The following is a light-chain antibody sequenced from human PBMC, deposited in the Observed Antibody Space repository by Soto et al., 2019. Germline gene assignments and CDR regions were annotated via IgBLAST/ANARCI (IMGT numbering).Light chain of an antibody. CDR1: QDIRSD. Sequence: AIQMTHSPSFLSACVGDRVVITCRASQDIRSDLGWYQHKPGKAPKVLISAASNLQTGVPSRFSGSGSGTEFTLTINSLQPEDFASYYCLQDLNYPRTFGQGTKVDIK. CDR3: LQDLNYPRT. V-gene: IGKV1-6*01. CDR2: AAS. J-gene: IGKJ1*01.